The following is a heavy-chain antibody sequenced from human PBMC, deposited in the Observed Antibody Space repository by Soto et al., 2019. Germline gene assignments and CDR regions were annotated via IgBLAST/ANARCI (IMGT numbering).Heavy chain of an antibody. V-gene: IGHV4-34*12. CDR3: ARSPLGYDYVRQTWREVGDSFDI. CDR1: GASLGGFH. J-gene: IGHJ3*02. Sequence: QVHLEQWGAGLLKPSETLSLTCAIYGASLGGFHWTWLRQAPGKGLEWIGERIHGGSIHYNPSLKSRVTFSLDTSKNQFSLQIMSVTAADTAVYYCARSPLGYDYVRQTWREVGDSFDIWGRGTLVTVSS. CDR2: RIHGGSI. D-gene: IGHD3-16*01.